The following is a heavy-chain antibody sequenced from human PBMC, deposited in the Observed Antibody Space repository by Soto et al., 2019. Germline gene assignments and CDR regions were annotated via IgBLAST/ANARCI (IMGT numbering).Heavy chain of an antibody. D-gene: IGHD1-26*01. J-gene: IGHJ6*02. V-gene: IGHV4-4*02. CDR1: GGSISSSNW. CDR3: ARAMEWELTSESYYYYYGMDV. Sequence: PSETLSLTCAVSGGSISSSNWWSWVRQPPGKGLEWIGEIYHSGSTNYNPSLKSRVTISVDKSKNQFSLKLSSVTAADTAVYYCARAMEWELTSESYYYYYGMDVWGQGTTVTVSS. CDR2: IYHSGST.